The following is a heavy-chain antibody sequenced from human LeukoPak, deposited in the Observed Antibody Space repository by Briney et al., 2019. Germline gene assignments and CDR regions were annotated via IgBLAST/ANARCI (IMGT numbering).Heavy chain of an antibody. D-gene: IGHD2-15*01. V-gene: IGHV1-18*01. Sequence: ASVKVSCKASGYTFTSYGISWVRQAPGQGLEWMGWISAYNGNTNYAQKLQGRVTMTTDTSTSTAYMELRRLRSDDTAVYYCARVCGGSCYGRKGPNWFDPWGQGTLVTVSS. CDR2: ISAYNGNT. CDR3: ARVCGGSCYGRKGPNWFDP. CDR1: GYTFTSYG. J-gene: IGHJ5*02.